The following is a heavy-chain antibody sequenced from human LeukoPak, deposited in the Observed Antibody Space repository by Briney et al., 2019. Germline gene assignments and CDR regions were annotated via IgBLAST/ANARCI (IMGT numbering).Heavy chain of an antibody. CDR2: ISSSSTYI. J-gene: IGHJ3*02. CDR1: GFXFSTYS. D-gene: IGHD3-22*01. Sequence: PGGSLRLSCAASGFXFSTYSMNWVRQAPGKGLQWVSSISSSSTYIYYADSVKGRFTISRDNAKNSLYLQMNSLRAEDTAVYYCARDRYYDSSGYDSLDAFDIWGQGTMVTVSS. V-gene: IGHV3-21*01. CDR3: ARDRYYDSSGYDSLDAFDI.